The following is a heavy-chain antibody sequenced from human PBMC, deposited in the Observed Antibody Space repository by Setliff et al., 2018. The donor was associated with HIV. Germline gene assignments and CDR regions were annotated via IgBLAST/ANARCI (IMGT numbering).Heavy chain of an antibody. CDR1: GGSFSGYY. V-gene: IGHV4-34*01. D-gene: IGHD2-2*01. CDR2: INHNGYT. J-gene: IGHJ6*02. Sequence: PSETLSLTCAVHGGSFSGYYWTWVRQPPGKGLEWIGEINHNGYTKFNPSLKSRLTISVDTAMYYCASAYCSSTGCYVRWGNGMDVWGQGTTVTVSS. CDR3: MDV.